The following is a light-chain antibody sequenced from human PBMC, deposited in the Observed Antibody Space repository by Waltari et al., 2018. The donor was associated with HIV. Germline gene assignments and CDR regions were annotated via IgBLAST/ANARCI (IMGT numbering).Light chain of an antibody. CDR1: PRVRSD. J-gene: IGKJ1*01. CDR2: SAS. V-gene: IGKV3-20*01. Sequence: LVLTQSPGTLSLSPGERATFSCRASPRVRSDLAWYHQRPGQAPRLLIYSASTRATGIPDRFSGSGSGTDFTLTINSLEPEDSAVYYCQHYTSSPTWTFGQGTKVEIK. CDR3: QHYTSSPTWT.